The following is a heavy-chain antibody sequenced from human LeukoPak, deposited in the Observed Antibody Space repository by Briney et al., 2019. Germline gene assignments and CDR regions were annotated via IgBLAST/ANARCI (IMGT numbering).Heavy chain of an antibody. CDR3: ARVDYYYYMDV. V-gene: IGHV4-61*02. Sequence: SETLSLTCTVSGGSISSGSYSWSWIRQPAGKGLEWIGRIYTSGSTNYNPSLKSRVTISVDTTKNQFSLKLSSVTAADTAVYYCARVDYYYYMDVWGKGTTVTVSS. CDR1: GGSISSGSYS. CDR2: IYTSGST. J-gene: IGHJ6*03.